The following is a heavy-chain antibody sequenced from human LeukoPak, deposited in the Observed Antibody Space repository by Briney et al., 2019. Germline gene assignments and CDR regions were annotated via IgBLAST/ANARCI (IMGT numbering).Heavy chain of an antibody. CDR3: ARFWYLTASFDY. D-gene: IGHD1-20*01. CDR1: GGSISSYY. Sequence: SETLSLTCTVSGGSISSYYWSWLRQPPGKGLEWIGYIYYSGSTNYNPSLKSRVTISVDTSKNQFSLKLSSVTAADTAVYYCARFWYLTASFDYWGQGTLVTVSS. V-gene: IGHV4-59*08. CDR2: IYYSGST. J-gene: IGHJ4*02.